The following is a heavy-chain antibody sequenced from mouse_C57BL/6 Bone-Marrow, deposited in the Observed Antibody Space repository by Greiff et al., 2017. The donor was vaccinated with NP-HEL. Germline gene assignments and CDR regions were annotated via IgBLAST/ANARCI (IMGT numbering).Heavy chain of an antibody. CDR2: IDPSDSYT. CDR3: ARKDESNYGFAY. D-gene: IGHD2-5*01. J-gene: IGHJ3*01. CDR1: GYTFTSYW. Sequence: QVQLQQPGAELVMPGASVKLSCKASGYTFTSYWMHWVKQRPGQGLEWIGEIDPSDSYTNYNQKFKGKSTLTVDKSSSTAYMQLSSLTSEDSAVYYCARKDESNYGFAYWGQGTLVTVSA. V-gene: IGHV1-69*01.